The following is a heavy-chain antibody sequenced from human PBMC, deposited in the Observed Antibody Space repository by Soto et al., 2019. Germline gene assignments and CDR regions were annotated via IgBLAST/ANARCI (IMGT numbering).Heavy chain of an antibody. Sequence: QVQLQESGPGLVKPSETLSLTCTVSGGSLSSYYWSWIRQPPGKGLEWIGYIYYSGITNYNPSLKSRGPISVDTSKNQDSLKLSSVTAAGTAVYYCARTGPTVTHHCDYWGQGTQVTVSS. CDR3: ARTGPTVTHHCDY. D-gene: IGHD4-17*01. CDR1: GGSLSSYY. CDR2: IYYSGIT. V-gene: IGHV4-59*01. J-gene: IGHJ4*02.